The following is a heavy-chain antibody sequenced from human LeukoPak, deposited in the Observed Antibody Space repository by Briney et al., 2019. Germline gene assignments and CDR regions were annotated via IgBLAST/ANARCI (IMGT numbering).Heavy chain of an antibody. CDR2: INPSGGST. Sequence: GASVKVSCKASGYTFTSYYMHWVRQAPGRGLEWMGIINPSGGSTSYAQKFQGRVTMTRDTSTSTVYMELSSLRSEDTAVYFCARADYYYDSSASGAFDIWGQGTMVTVSS. V-gene: IGHV1-46*01. D-gene: IGHD3-22*01. J-gene: IGHJ3*02. CDR3: ARADYYYDSSASGAFDI. CDR1: GYTFTSYY.